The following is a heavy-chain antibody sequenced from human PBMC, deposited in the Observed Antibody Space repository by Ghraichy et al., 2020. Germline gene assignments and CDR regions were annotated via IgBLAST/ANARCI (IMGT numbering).Heavy chain of an antibody. CDR1: GFTFSSYW. V-gene: IGHV3-74*01. J-gene: IGHJ6*02. CDR2: INSDGSST. Sequence: GGSLRLSCAASGFTFSSYWMHWVRQAPGKGLVWVSRINSDGSSTSYADSVKGRFTISRDNAKNTLYLQMNSLRAEDTAVYYCARDVEFWSGYYTDYYYYYGMDVWGQGTTVTVSS. CDR3: ARDVEFWSGYYTDYYYYYGMDV. D-gene: IGHD3-3*01.